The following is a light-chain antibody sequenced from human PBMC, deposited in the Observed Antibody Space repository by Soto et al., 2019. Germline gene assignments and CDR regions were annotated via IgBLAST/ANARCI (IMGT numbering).Light chain of an antibody. CDR1: NIGSKS. Sequence: SYELTQPPSVSVAPGKTARITCGGNNIGSKSVHWYQQKPGQAPVLVIYYDSDRPSGMPERFSGSNSGNTATLTISRVEAGDEADYYCQVEKVVFGGRTKLTVL. V-gene: IGLV3-21*01. J-gene: IGLJ2*01. CDR2: YDS. CDR3: QVEKVV.